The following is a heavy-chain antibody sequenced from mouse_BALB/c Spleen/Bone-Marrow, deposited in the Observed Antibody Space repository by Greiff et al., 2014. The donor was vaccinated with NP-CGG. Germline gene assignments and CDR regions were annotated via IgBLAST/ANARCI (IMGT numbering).Heavy chain of an antibody. V-gene: IGHV1-87*01. J-gene: IGHJ3*01. CDR1: GYTFTSYW. CDR2: IYPGDGDT. D-gene: IGHD3-3*01. Sequence: QVQLKQSGAELARPGASVKLSCKASGYTFTSYWMQWVKQRPGQGLEWIGAIYPGDGDTRYTQKFKGKATLTADKSSSTAYMQLRSLASEDSAVYYCAKEGRGAYWGQGTLVTVSA. CDR3: AKEGRGAY.